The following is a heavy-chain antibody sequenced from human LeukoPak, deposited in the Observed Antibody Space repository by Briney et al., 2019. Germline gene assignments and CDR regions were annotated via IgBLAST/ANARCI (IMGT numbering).Heavy chain of an antibody. CDR3: AKSQYYYGSGSYLSY. CDR1: GFTFSSYA. Sequence: GGSLRLSCAASGFTFSSYAMSWVRQAPGKGLEWVSAISGSGGSTYYADSVKGRFTISRDNSKNTLYLQMNSLRAEDTAVYYCAKSQYYYGSGSYLSYWGQGTLVTVSS. CDR2: ISGSGGST. D-gene: IGHD3-10*01. V-gene: IGHV3-23*01. J-gene: IGHJ4*02.